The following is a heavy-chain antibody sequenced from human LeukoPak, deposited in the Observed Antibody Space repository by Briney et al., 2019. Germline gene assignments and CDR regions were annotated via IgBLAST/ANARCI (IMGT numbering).Heavy chain of an antibody. CDR1: EYTFTTYW. J-gene: IGHJ4*02. Sequence: GESLKISCKVSEYTFTTYWIGWVRQMPGKDLEWMGIIYPGDSDTRYSPSFQGQVTFSADKSISTVYLQWSRLKASDTAMYYCARQLVVATTPYFDYWGQGTLVTVSS. V-gene: IGHV5-51*01. CDR3: ARQLVVATTPYFDY. CDR2: IYPGDSDT. D-gene: IGHD2-15*01.